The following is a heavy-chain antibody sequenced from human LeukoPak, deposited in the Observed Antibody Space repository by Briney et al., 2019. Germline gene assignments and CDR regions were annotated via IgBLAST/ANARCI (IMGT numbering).Heavy chain of an antibody. Sequence: ASGYLRFSCAASGFTFSSNSMNWVRHAPGNGLEWVSSISSSISNLYYADSVKGRFTISRDNAKNSLYLQMNSLRAEDTAVYYCARGPVVPAAIGAFDIWGQGTMVTVSS. CDR1: GFTFSSNS. J-gene: IGHJ3*02. CDR2: ISSSISNL. CDR3: ARGPVVPAAIGAFDI. V-gene: IGHV3-21*01. D-gene: IGHD2-2*01.